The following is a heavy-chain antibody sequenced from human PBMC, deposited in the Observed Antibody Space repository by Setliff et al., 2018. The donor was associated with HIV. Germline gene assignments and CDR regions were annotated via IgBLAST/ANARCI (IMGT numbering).Heavy chain of an antibody. Sequence: ASVKVSCKASGYTFTNSDISWVRQAPGQGLEWMGWISAYNGNTKSAQNLQGRDTMTTDTSTSTAHMELRSLRSDDTAVYYCARDREYMDVWGKGTTVTVSS. J-gene: IGHJ6*03. CDR2: ISAYNGNT. CDR3: ARDREYMDV. CDR1: GYTFTNSD. V-gene: IGHV1-18*01.